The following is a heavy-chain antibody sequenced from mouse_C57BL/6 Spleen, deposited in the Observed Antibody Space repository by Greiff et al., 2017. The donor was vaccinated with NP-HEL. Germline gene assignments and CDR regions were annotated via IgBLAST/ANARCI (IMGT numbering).Heavy chain of an antibody. D-gene: IGHD1-1*01. CDR2: IYPGDGDT. V-gene: IGHV1-82*01. Sequence: QVQLQQSGPELVKPGASVKISCKASGYAFSSSWMNWVKQRPGKGLEWIGRIYPGDGDTNYNGKFKGKATLTADKSSSTAYMQLSSLTSEDSAVYFCAINLCGSSPPYAMDYWGQGTSVPVSS. CDR1: GYAFSSSW. CDR3: AINLCGSSPPYAMDY. J-gene: IGHJ4*01.